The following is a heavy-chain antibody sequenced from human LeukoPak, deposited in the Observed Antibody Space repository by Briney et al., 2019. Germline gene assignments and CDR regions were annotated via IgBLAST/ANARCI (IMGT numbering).Heavy chain of an antibody. CDR1: GGSVSSGSYY. CDR2: IYYSGST. V-gene: IGHV4-39*07. CDR3: ARDREGYCSSTSCYRMGYNWFDP. J-gene: IGHJ5*02. D-gene: IGHD2-2*02. Sequence: SETLSLTCPVSGGSVSSGSYYWGWIRQPPGKGLEWIGNIYYSGSTYYNPSLKSRVTISVETSKNQFSLKLSSATAADTAVYYCARDREGYCSSTSCYRMGYNWFDPWGQGTLVTVSS.